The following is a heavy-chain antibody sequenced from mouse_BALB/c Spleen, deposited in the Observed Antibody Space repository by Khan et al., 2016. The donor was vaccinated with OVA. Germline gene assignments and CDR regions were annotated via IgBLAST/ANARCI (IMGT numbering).Heavy chain of an antibody. CDR1: GYTFTSYW. J-gene: IGHJ2*01. D-gene: IGHD1-1*01. CDR3: ARSKKIVATYFDY. V-gene: IGHV1S81*02. CDR2: TNPTNGRT. Sequence: QVRLQQSGAELVKAGASVKMSCKASGYTFTSYWMHWVKQRLGQGLEWFAETNPTNGRTYYNEKFKSKATLTVDNSSSTAYMLLSGPTFEDSAVYYCARSKKIVATYFDYWGQGTTLTVSS.